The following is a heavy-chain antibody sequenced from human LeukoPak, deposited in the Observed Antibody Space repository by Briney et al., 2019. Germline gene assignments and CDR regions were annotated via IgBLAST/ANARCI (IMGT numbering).Heavy chain of an antibody. V-gene: IGHV1-2*02. J-gene: IGHJ4*02. D-gene: IGHD1-1*01. CDR3: ASRTGTTTGDY. CDR1: EYSFTGYY. Sequence: ASVKVSCKASEYSFTGYYMHWVRQAPGQGLEWMGWINPNSGGTNSAQKFRGRVTMTRDTSISTAYMELSRLRSDDTAVYYCASRTGTTTGDYWGQGTLVTVSS. CDR2: INPNSGGT.